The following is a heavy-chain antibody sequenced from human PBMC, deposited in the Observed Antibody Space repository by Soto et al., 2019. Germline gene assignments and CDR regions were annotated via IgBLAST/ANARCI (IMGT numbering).Heavy chain of an antibody. D-gene: IGHD4-17*01. J-gene: IGHJ4*02. Sequence: QVQLVESGGGVVQPGGSLRLSCGASGFTFRSYGMHWVRQAPGKGLAWVAVIRYDGSDPEYADSVKGRVTISRDNSQNMFYLPMNSRSADDAAVYYCARGWTTPIDYWGQGTLVTVSS. CDR1: GFTFRSYG. CDR3: ARGWTTPIDY. CDR2: IRYDGSDP. V-gene: IGHV3-30*02.